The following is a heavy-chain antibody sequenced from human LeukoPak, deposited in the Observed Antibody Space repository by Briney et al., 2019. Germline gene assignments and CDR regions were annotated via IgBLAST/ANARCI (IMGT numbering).Heavy chain of an antibody. D-gene: IGHD3-22*01. V-gene: IGHV4-34*01. CDR3: ARARGDYYDSSGYYSAFDY. Sequence: SETRSLTCAVYGGPFSGYYWSWIRQPPGKGLEWIGEINHSVSANYNPSLKSRVTISVDMSKNQFSLKLSSVTAADTAVYYCARARGDYYDSSGYYSAFDYWGQGTLVTVSS. CDR2: INHSVSA. J-gene: IGHJ4*02. CDR1: GGPFSGYY.